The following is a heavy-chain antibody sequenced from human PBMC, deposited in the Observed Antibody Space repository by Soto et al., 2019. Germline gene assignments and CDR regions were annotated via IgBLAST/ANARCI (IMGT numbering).Heavy chain of an antibody. CDR1: GYTFTNYD. D-gene: IGHD3-3*01. V-gene: IGHV1-8*01. J-gene: IGHJ5*02. CDR2: MNTNSGDT. CDR3: ARAPLVGFSEWLPVYYTWFDT. Sequence: QVHLVQSGAEVKRPGASVTVSCRASGYTFTNYDINWVRQATGQGLEWMGWMNTNSGDTGYAQHFQGRVTMNRNTSTSTAYMELSSLRSDDTAVYYCARAPLVGFSEWLPVYYTWFDTWGQGTLVTVSS.